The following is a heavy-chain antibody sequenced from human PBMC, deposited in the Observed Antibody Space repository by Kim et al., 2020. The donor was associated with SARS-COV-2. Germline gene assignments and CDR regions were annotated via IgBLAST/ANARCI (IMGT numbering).Heavy chain of an antibody. D-gene: IGHD3-10*01. CDR2: IYWNGDTT. V-gene: IGHV3-20*04. CDR1: GFTFDDYA. Sequence: GGSLRLSCAVSGFTFDDYAMSWVRQAPGKGLEWVSNIYWNGDTTRYADSVKGRFTISRDNAKNSLYLQMDSLIAEDTALYYCARRDAFGWFDCWGQGTLATVSS. J-gene: IGHJ5*01. CDR3: ARRDAFGWFDC.